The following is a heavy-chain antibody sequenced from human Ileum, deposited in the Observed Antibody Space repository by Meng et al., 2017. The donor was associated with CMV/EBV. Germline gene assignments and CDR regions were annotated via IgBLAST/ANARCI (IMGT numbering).Heavy chain of an antibody. D-gene: IGHD3-9*01. J-gene: IGHJ4*02. V-gene: IGHV4-39*07. Sequence: QGKLEESGPGLVKPSGTLSLTCTVSGGPLGSSDYYWGWIGQDPGKGLEWIATIYYSGSTYYNPSLKTPVTISVDTSKNQFSLRLSSVTAADTAVYYCAGGIKTGIVDYWGQGTLVTVSS. CDR1: GGPLGSSDYY. CDR2: IYYSGST. CDR3: AGGIKTGIVDY.